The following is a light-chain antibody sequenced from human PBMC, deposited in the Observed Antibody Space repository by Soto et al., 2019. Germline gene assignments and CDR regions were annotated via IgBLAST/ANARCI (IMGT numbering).Light chain of an antibody. V-gene: IGLV2-14*01. Sequence: QSVLTQPASVSGSPGQSITISCTGTSSDVGGYNYVSWYQQHPGKAPKLMIYDVSNRPSGVSNRFSGSKSGNTASLTISGLQAEDEADYYCSSFTSSITVVFGTGTKVTVL. CDR1: SSDVGGYNY. CDR3: SSFTSSITVV. J-gene: IGLJ1*01. CDR2: DVS.